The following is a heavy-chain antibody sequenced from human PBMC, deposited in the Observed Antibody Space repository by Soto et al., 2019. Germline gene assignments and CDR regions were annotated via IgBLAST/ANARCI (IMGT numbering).Heavy chain of an antibody. Sequence: QMQLVESGGGVVQPGRSLRLSCAASGFTFSRYGIHWVRLVPGKGLEWVAVISSDGNEEYYADSVRGRFTISRDNSKNTLYLQMNSLKPEDTAVYYCAKHQGTWAAWFDPWGQGTLVTVSS. J-gene: IGHJ5*02. CDR3: AKHQGTWAAWFDP. CDR1: GFTFSRYG. V-gene: IGHV3-30*18. CDR2: ISSDGNEE. D-gene: IGHD3-10*01.